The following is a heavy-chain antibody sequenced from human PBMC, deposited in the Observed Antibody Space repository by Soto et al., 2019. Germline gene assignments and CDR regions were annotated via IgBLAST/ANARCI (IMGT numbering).Heavy chain of an antibody. V-gene: IGHV3-23*01. CDR1: GFTFSDYA. CDR3: ARGSSSSVFDY. Sequence: EVQLLESGGGLVQPGGSLRLSCVASGFTFSDYAMSWVRQAPGKGLEWVSTVIGGGVGTHYADSVKGRFTISRDNAKNSLYLQMNSLRAEDTAVYYCARGSSSSVFDYWGQGTLVTVSS. D-gene: IGHD6-6*01. CDR2: VIGGGVGT. J-gene: IGHJ4*02.